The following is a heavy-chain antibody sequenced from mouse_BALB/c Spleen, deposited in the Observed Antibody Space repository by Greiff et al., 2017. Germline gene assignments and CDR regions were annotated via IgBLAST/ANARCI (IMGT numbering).Heavy chain of an antibody. V-gene: IGHV5-17*02. Sequence: EVKVVESGGGLVQPGGSRKLSCAASGFTFSSFGMHWVRQAPEKGLEWVAYISSGSSTIYYADTVKGRFTISRDNPKNTLFLQMSSLKSEDTAMYYCARVGGNYDYWGQGTTLTVSS. D-gene: IGHD2-1*01. CDR2: ISSGSSTI. J-gene: IGHJ2*01. CDR3: ARVGGNYDY. CDR1: GFTFSSFG.